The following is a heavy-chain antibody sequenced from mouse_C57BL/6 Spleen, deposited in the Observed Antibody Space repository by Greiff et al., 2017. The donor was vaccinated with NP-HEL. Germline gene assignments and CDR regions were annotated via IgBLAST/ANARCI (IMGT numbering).Heavy chain of an antibody. V-gene: IGHV1-52*01. CDR2: IYPSDSET. CDR3: ARGGSYDYDDGFAY. CDR1: GYTFTSYW. D-gene: IGHD2-4*01. Sequence: VQLQQPGAELVRPGSSVKLSCKASGYTFTSYWMHWVKQRPIQGLEWVGNIYPSDSETHYNQKFKDKATLTVDKSSSTAYMQLSSLTSEDSAVYYCARGGSYDYDDGFAYWGQGTLVTVSA. J-gene: IGHJ3*01.